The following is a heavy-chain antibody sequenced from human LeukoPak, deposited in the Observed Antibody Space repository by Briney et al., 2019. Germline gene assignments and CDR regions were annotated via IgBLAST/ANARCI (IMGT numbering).Heavy chain of an antibody. CDR2: MSSSSSTI. J-gene: IGHJ4*02. CDR1: GFTFSSYS. Sequence: GGSLRLSCAASGFTFSSYSMNWVRQAPGKGLEWVSYMSSSSSTIYYADSVRGRFTISRDNAKNSLYLQMNSLRAEDTAVYYCARARGYSGYDSYYFDYWGQGTLVTVSS. CDR3: ARARGYSGYDSYYFDY. D-gene: IGHD5-12*01. V-gene: IGHV3-48*01.